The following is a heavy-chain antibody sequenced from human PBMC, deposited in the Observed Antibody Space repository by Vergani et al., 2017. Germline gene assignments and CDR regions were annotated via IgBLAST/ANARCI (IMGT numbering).Heavy chain of an antibody. CDR1: GFTFSDYY. Sequence: VQLVESGGGLVQPGGSLRLSCAASGFTFSDYYMSWIRQAPGKGLEWVSYISSSSSYTNYADSVKGRFTISRDNAKNSLYLQMNSLRAEDTAVYYCARRAPGMVGGMDVWGQGTTVTVSS. J-gene: IGHJ6*02. CDR3: ARRAPGMVGGMDV. D-gene: IGHD1-26*01. CDR2: ISSSSSYT. V-gene: IGHV3-11*05.